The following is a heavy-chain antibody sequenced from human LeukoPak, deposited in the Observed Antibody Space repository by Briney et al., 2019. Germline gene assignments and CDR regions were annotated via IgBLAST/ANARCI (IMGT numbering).Heavy chain of an antibody. CDR3: ARVSCSGGSCPFGSLLVP. V-gene: IGHV4-39*01. Sequence: SETLSLTCTVSGGSITSSSYYWGGIPQPPGKGLEWIGSINYSWSTYYNPSLKSRITISVDTSKNQFSLKLNSVTAADTAVYYCARVSCSGGSCPFGSLLVPWCEGSLVTVSS. CDR1: GGSITSSSYY. J-gene: IGHJ5*02. D-gene: IGHD2-15*01. CDR2: INYSWST.